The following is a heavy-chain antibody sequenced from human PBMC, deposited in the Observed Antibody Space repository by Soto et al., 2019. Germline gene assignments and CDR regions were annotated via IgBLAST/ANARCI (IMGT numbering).Heavy chain of an antibody. J-gene: IGHJ4*02. V-gene: IGHV4-34*01. CDR3: ARGHGRFAH. CDR1: GGSFSGYY. Sequence: SETLSLTCAVYGGSFSGYYWSWIRQPPGKGLEWIGEINHSGSTNYNPSLKSRVTVSLDTSRSQFSLKLDSLTAADTAFYFCARGHGRFAHWGQGTLVTVSS. CDR2: INHSGST.